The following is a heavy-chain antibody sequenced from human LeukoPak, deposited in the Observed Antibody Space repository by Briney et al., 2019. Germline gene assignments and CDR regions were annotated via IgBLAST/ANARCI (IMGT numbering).Heavy chain of an antibody. V-gene: IGHV3-72*01. D-gene: IGHD3-10*01. CDR2: SRDKGNSYTT. CDR1: GFTFSDHY. CDR3: TKLARAPRDFDY. Sequence: PGGSLRLSCAASGFTFSDHYIDWVRQAPGKGLEWVGRSRDKGNSYTTAYAVSVRGRFTISRDDSKNSLYLQMNSLKIEDTAVYYCTKLARAPRDFDYWGQGTLVTVSS. J-gene: IGHJ4*01.